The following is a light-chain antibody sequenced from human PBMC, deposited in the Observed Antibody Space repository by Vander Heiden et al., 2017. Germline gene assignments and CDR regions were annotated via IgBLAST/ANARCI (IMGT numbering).Light chain of an antibody. Sequence: QSALTQPSSVSGAPGQSITISCSGTRSDIGSYNLVSWFQQYPGKAPKLLMFEVNRRPSGVSSRFSGSKSGNMAYLTISGLQADDEATYNCCSFAGSAVFVIFGGGTKVTVV. CDR3: CSFAGSAVFVI. V-gene: IGLV2-23*02. J-gene: IGLJ2*01. CDR1: RSDIGSYNL. CDR2: EVN.